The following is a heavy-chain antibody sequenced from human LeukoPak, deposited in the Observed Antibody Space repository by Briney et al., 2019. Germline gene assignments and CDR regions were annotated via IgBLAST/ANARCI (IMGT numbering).Heavy chain of an antibody. CDR3: ARTREYSSSWYFPPFDP. V-gene: IGHV1-2*02. CDR2: INPSSGRT. D-gene: IGHD6-13*01. J-gene: IGHJ5*02. CDR1: GYTFTGYY. Sequence: GASVKVSCKASGYTFTGYYMNWVRQAPGQGLEWMGWINPSSGRTNYAQNFQGRVTMTRDPSISTAYMELNSLTSNDTAVYYCARTREYSSSWYFPPFDPWGQGTLVTVSS.